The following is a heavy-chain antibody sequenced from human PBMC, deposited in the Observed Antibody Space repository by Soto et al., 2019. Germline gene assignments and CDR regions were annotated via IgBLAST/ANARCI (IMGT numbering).Heavy chain of an antibody. Sequence: QVQLVESGGGVVQPGRSLRLSCAASGFTFSSYGMHWVRQAPGKGLEWVAVIWYDGSNKYYADSVKGRFTISRDNSKNTLYLQMNSLRAEDTAVYYCARTPPSSSGRGPFDYWGQGTLVTVSS. V-gene: IGHV3-33*01. CDR3: ARTPPSSSGRGPFDY. CDR1: GFTFSSYG. D-gene: IGHD6-6*01. CDR2: IWYDGSNK. J-gene: IGHJ4*02.